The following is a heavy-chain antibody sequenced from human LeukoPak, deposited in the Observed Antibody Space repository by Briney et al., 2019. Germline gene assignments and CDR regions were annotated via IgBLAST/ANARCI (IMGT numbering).Heavy chain of an antibody. V-gene: IGHV4-59*01. CDR3: ARFNYDSGSYLGSRRSPHETSFDS. Sequence: SETLSLTCTVSGGSINSFHWSWIRQPPGKGLEWIGYIYYSGSTDYNPALKSRVSISVGTSKNQFSLKVRSVTATDTAVYYCARFNYDSGSYLGSRRSPHETSFDSWGQGTLVTVSS. CDR1: GGSINSFH. D-gene: IGHD3-10*01. J-gene: IGHJ4*02. CDR2: IYYSGST.